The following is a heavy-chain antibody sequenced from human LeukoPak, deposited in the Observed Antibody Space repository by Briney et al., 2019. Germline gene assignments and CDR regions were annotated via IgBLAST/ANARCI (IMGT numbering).Heavy chain of an antibody. D-gene: IGHD5/OR15-5a*01. CDR3: ARDRIVSSAFDI. CDR1: GGSVSSGSYY. Sequence: SETLSLTCTVSGGSVSSGSYYWGCIRQPPGKGLEWIGYISYTGSTNYNPSLKSRITISVDTSKNQFALKLSSVTAADTAVYYCARDRIVSSAFDIWGQGTMVTVSS. CDR2: ISYTGST. V-gene: IGHV4-61*01. J-gene: IGHJ3*02.